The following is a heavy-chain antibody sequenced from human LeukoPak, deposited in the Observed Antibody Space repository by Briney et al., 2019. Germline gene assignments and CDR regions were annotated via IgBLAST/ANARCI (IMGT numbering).Heavy chain of an antibody. CDR2: IYHSGST. CDR3: ARDHAIAARLDYFDY. Sequence: PSETLSLTCTVSGGSISSGGYYWSWIRQPPGKGLEWIGYIYHSGSTYYNPSLKSRVTISVDRSKNQFSLKLSSVTAADTAVYYCARDHAIAARLDYFDYWGQGTLVTVSS. CDR1: GGSISSGGYY. D-gene: IGHD6-6*01. J-gene: IGHJ4*02. V-gene: IGHV4-30-2*01.